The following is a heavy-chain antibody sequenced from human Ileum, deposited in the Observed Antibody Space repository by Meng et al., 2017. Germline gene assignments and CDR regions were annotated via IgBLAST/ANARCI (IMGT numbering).Heavy chain of an antibody. CDR1: GGSVSSGSYY. V-gene: IGHV4-61*01. CDR3: AREPYSTGWYGEYYYHYGMDV. J-gene: IGHJ6*02. Sequence: SETLSLTCTVSGGSVSSGSYYWSWIRQPPGKGLEWIGYIYYSGSTNYNPSLKSRVTIPVDTSKNQFSLKLSSVTAADTAGYYCAREPYSTGWYGEYYYHYGMDVWGQGTTVTVSS. CDR2: IYYSGST. D-gene: IGHD6-19*01.